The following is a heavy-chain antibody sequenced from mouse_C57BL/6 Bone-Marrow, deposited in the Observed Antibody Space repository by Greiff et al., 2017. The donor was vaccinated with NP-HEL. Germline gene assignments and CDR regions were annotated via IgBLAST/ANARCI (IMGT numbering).Heavy chain of an antibody. CDR1: GFTFSSYG. Sequence: EVHLVESGGDLVKPGGSLKLSCAASGFTFSSYGMSWVRQTPDKRLEWVATISSGGSYTYYPDSVKGRITISRDNAKNTLYLQMSSLKSEDTAMYYCARSPYDYYAMDYWGQGTSVTVSS. D-gene: IGHD6-5*01. V-gene: IGHV5-6*01. CDR3: ARSPYDYYAMDY. J-gene: IGHJ4*01. CDR2: ISSGGSYT.